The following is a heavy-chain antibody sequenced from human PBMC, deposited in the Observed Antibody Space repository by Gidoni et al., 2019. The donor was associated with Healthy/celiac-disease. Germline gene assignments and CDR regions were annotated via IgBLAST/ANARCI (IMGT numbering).Heavy chain of an antibody. V-gene: IGHV4-39*01. CDR1: GGSISSSSYY. Sequence: QLQLQESGPGLVKPSETLSLPCPVSGGSISSSSYYWGWIRQPPGKGLEWIGSIYYSGSTYYNPSLKSRVTISVDTSKNQFSLKLSSVTAADTAVYYCARLNQDCDWSRRYYYYGMDVWGQGTTVTVSS. D-gene: IGHD3-9*01. CDR2: IYYSGST. CDR3: ARLNQDCDWSRRYYYYGMDV. J-gene: IGHJ6*02.